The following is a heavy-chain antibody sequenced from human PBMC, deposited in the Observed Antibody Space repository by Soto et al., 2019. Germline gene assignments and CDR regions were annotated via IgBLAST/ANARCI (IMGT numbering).Heavy chain of an antibody. Sequence: QVQLVQSGGEVKKPGASVKVSCKASGYTFSNYAISWVRQAPGQGPEWMGWISGNNGNTKYAQKLQGRVTMTTDTSTNTAYMELRSLRFDDTAVYYCARGDSSWSDEYYRHWGQGTLVTVSS. CDR2: ISGNNGNT. D-gene: IGHD6-13*01. J-gene: IGHJ1*01. CDR3: ARGDSSWSDEYYRH. CDR1: GYTFSNYA. V-gene: IGHV1-18*01.